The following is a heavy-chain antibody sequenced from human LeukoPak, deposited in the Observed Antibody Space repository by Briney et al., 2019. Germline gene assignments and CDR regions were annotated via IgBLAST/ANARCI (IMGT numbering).Heavy chain of an antibody. CDR3: ARVTSPYYFDS. Sequence: GGSLRLSCAASGFTFSTYGMNWVRQAPGKGLEWVSSISSGGTYLNYADSVKGRFTISRDNAKNSLYPQMNSLRAEDTAVYYCARVTSPYYFDSWGQGTLVTVSS. CDR2: ISSGGTYL. D-gene: IGHD2-2*01. J-gene: IGHJ4*02. V-gene: IGHV3-21*01. CDR1: GFTFSTYG.